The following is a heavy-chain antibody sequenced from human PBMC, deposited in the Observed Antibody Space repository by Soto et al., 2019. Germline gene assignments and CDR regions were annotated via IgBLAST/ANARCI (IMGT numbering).Heavy chain of an antibody. Sequence: GGSLRLSCAASGFTFSSSWISWVRQAPGKGLEWVANIKQDGSEKYYVDSVKGRFTISRDNAKNSVYLQMTSLRPEDTAVYYCARDFWSGHTEYWYFDLWGRGTLVTVS. CDR2: IKQDGSEK. CDR3: ARDFWSGHTEYWYFDL. J-gene: IGHJ2*01. V-gene: IGHV3-7*01. D-gene: IGHD3-3*01. CDR1: GFTFSSSW.